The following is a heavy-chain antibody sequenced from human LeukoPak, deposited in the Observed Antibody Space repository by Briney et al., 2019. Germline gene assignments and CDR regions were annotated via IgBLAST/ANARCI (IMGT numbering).Heavy chain of an antibody. CDR1: GYSFTKYW. D-gene: IGHD2-2*02. CDR2: IFPDDSDT. Sequence: GESLKISCKTSGYSFTKYWIGWVRQMPGKGLEWMGIIFPDDSDTRYSPSFQGQVTISADKSISTAYLQWSSLKASDTAMYYCVRGRGYCSSSASCYTFDYWGQGTLVTVSS. J-gene: IGHJ4*02. CDR3: VRGRGYCSSSASCYTFDY. V-gene: IGHV5-51*01.